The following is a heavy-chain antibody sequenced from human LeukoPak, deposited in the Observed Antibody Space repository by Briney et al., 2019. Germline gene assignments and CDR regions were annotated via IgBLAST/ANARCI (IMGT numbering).Heavy chain of an antibody. CDR2: IHYSGST. J-gene: IGHJ3*02. CDR3: ARDALVGATVRNAFDI. D-gene: IGHD1-26*01. Sequence: SETLSLTCTVSGGSISSYYWSWIRQPPGKGLEWIGYIHYSGSTNYNPSLKSRVTMSIDTSKNQFSLKLSSVTAADTAVYYCARDALVGATVRNAFDIWGQGTMVTVSS. V-gene: IGHV4-59*12. CDR1: GGSISSYY.